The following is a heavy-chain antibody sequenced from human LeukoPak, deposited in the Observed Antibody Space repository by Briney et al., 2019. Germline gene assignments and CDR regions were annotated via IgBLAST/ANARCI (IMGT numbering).Heavy chain of an antibody. CDR3: ARDHGNVVVPAASDY. D-gene: IGHD2-2*01. V-gene: IGHV1-18*04. CDR2: ISAYNGNT. J-gene: IGHJ4*02. CDR1: GYTFTGYY. Sequence: ASVKVSCKASGYTFTGYYMHWVRQAPGQGLEWMGWISAYNGNTNYAQKLQGRVTMTTDTSTSTAYMELRSLRSDDTAVYYCARDHGNVVVPAASDYWGQGTLVTVSS.